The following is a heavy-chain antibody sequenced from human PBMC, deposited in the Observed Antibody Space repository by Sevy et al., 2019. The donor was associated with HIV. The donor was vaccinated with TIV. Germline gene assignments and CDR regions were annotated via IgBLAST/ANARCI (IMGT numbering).Heavy chain of an antibody. J-gene: IGHJ5*02. CDR2: INSYNHNT. CDR3: ARDLGEAALDP. CDR1: GYTFTSHG. Sequence: ASVKVSCKASGYTFTSHGFSWVRQAPGQGLEWMGWINSYNHNTYYAQKLRGRVSMTTDTSTSTAYMELRSLRADDMAVYYCARDLGEAALDPWGQGTLVTVSS. V-gene: IGHV1-18*03. D-gene: IGHD6-25*01.